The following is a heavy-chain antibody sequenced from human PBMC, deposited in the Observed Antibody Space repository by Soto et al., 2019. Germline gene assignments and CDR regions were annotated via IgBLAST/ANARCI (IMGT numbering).Heavy chain of an antibody. CDR1: GGSISSGDYY. D-gene: IGHD2-15*01. J-gene: IGHJ4*02. V-gene: IGHV4-30-4*01. CDR2: IYYSGST. CDR3: ARVFYCSGGSCYSLYYFDY. Sequence: SETLSLTCTVSGGSISSGDYYWSWIRQPPGKGLEWIGYIYYSGSTYYNPSLKSRVTISVDTSKNQFSLKLSSVTAADTAVYYCARVFYCSGGSCYSLYYFDYWGQGTLVIVSS.